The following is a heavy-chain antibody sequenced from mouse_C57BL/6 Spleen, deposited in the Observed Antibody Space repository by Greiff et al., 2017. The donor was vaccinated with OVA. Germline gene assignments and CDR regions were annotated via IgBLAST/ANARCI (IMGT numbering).Heavy chain of an antibody. V-gene: IGHV3-6*01. CDR3: ARKGAYYSNYVPFAY. CDR1: GYSITSGYY. D-gene: IGHD2-5*01. CDR2: ISYDGSN. Sequence: EVKLMESGPGLVKPSQSLSLTCSVTGYSITSGYYWNWIRQFPGNKLEWMGYISYDGSNNYNPSLKNRISITRDTSKNQFFLKLNSVTTEDTATYYCARKGAYYSNYVPFAYWGQGTLVTVSA. J-gene: IGHJ3*01.